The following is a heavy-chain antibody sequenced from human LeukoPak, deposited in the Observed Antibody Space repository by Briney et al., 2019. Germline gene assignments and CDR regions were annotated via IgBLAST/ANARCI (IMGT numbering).Heavy chain of an antibody. CDR2: IIPIFGTA. J-gene: IGHJ3*02. V-gene: IGHV1-69*06. CDR1: GGTFSSYA. Sequence: GASVKVSCKASGGTFSSYAISWVRQAPGQGLEWMGGIIPIFGTANYAQKFQGRVTITADKSTSTAYMELSSLRSEDTAVYYCARDRVQRGYSYGRDAFDIWGQGTMVTVSS. D-gene: IGHD5-18*01. CDR3: ARDRVQRGYSYGRDAFDI.